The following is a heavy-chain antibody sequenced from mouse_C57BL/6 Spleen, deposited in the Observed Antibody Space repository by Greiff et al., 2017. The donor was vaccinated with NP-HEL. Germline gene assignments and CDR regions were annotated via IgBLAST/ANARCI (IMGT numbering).Heavy chain of an antibody. CDR1: GYSFTDYN. Sequence: EVQLVESGPELVKPGASVKISCKASGYSFTDYNMNWVKQSNGKSLEWIGVINPNYGTTSYNQKFKGKATLTVDQSSSTAYMQLNSLTSEDSAVYYCARGVYYGNSDYYAMDYWGQGTSVTVSS. CDR2: INPNYGTT. J-gene: IGHJ4*01. CDR3: ARGVYYGNSDYYAMDY. V-gene: IGHV1-39*01. D-gene: IGHD2-1*01.